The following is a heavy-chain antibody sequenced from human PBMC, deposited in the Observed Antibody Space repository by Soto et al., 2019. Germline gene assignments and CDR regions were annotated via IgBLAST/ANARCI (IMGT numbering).Heavy chain of an antibody. V-gene: IGHV4-59*08. Sequence: SETLSLTCTVSGGSISSYYWSWIRQPPGKGLEWIGYIYYSGSTNYNPSLKSRVTISVDTSKNQFSLKLSSVTAADTAVYYCARHLDYPRRGVDAFDIWGQGTMVTVSS. CDR1: GGSISSYY. CDR2: IYYSGST. D-gene: IGHD4-17*01. J-gene: IGHJ3*02. CDR3: ARHLDYPRRGVDAFDI.